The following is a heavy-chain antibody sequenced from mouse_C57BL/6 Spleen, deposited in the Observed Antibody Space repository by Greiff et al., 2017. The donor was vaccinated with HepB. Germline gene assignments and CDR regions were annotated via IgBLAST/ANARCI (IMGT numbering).Heavy chain of an antibody. CDR2: IRSKSNNYAT. CDR1: GFSFNTYA. J-gene: IGHJ4*01. CDR3: VRHAIYYAAMDY. D-gene: IGHD2-1*01. Sequence: EVQLVESGGGLVQPKGSLKLSCAASGFSFNTYAMNWVRQAPGKGLEWVARIRSKSNNYATYYADSVKDRFTISRDDSESMLYLQMNNLKTEDTAMYYCVRHAIYYAAMDYWGQGTSVTVSS. V-gene: IGHV10-1*01.